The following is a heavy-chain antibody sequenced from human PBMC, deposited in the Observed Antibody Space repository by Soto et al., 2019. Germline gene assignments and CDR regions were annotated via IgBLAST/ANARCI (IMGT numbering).Heavy chain of an antibody. Sequence: QVQLQESGPGLVGPSQTLSLTCTVSGGSISGEGYYWSWIRQYSGRGLEWIGYIHYSGSTYYNPSLKSRVTISVDTSKTQFFLKLSSVTAADTAVYYCARAWTATAGWANWFDRWGQGTLVTVSS. D-gene: IGHD6-13*01. J-gene: IGHJ5*02. CDR1: GGSISGEGYY. V-gene: IGHV4-31*03. CDR3: ARAWTATAGWANWFDR. CDR2: IHYSGST.